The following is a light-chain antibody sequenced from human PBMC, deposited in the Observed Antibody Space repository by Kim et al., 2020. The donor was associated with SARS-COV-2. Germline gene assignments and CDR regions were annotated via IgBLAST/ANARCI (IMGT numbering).Light chain of an antibody. V-gene: IGKV3-15*01. CDR1: QSVSSN. CDR2: GAS. Sequence: EIVMTQSPATLSVSPGERATLSCRASQSVSSNLAWYQQKPGQAPRLLIYGASTRATGIPARFSGSGSGTEFTLTISSLQSEDFAVYYCQQYNNWPLTWTFGQGTKADIK. CDR3: QQYNNWPLTWT. J-gene: IGKJ1*01.